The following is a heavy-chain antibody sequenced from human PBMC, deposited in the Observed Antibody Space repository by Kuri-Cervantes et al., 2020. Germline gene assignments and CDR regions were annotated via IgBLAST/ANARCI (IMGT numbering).Heavy chain of an antibody. CDR2: ITAYSGNT. D-gene: IGHD3-16*02. CDR1: GYSFLHYA. Sequence: ASVKVSCKASGYSFLHYAVAWVRQAPGQGLEWMGWITAYSGNTHYAQHLQGRVTMTADTFTSTAYLELRTLTSDDTAVYYCARAGGHYDYVWGSYRLTYFDYWGQGTLVTVSS. J-gene: IGHJ4*02. CDR3: ARAGGHYDYVWGSYRLTYFDY. V-gene: IGHV1-18*01.